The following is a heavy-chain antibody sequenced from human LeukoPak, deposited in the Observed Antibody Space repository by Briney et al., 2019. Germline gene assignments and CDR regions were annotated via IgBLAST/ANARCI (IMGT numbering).Heavy chain of an antibody. CDR1: GGSFSGYY. J-gene: IGHJ5*02. V-gene: IGHV4-34*01. D-gene: IGHD2-2*01. Sequence: SETLSLTCAVYGGSFSGYYWSWIRQPPGKGLEWIGEINHSGSTNYNPSLKSRVTISVDTSKNQFSLKLSSVTAADTAVYYCARGVPATAIATPLNWFDPWGQGTLVTVSS. CDR3: ARGVPATAIATPLNWFDP. CDR2: INHSGST.